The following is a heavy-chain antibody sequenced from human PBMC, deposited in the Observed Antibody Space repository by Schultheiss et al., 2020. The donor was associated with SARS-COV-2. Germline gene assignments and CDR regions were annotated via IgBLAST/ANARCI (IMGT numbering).Heavy chain of an antibody. J-gene: IGHJ4*02. CDR2: ISSSGSTI. Sequence: GGSLRLSCAASGFTFSDYYMSWIRQAPGKELEWVSYISSSGSTIYYADSVKGRFTISRDNSKNTLYLQMNSLRAEDTAVYYCAKDFTLGGYGWDYWGQGTLVTVSS. V-gene: IGHV3-11*01. D-gene: IGHD5-18*01. CDR3: AKDFTLGGYGWDY. CDR1: GFTFSDYY.